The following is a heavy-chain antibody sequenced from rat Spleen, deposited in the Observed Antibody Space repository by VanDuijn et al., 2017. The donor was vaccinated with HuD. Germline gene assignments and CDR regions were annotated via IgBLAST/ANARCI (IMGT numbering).Heavy chain of an antibody. CDR1: GFTFSNYY. D-gene: IGHD1-6*01. CDR2: ISTGGGNT. J-gene: IGHJ2*01. Sequence: EVQLVESGGGLVQPGRSMKLSCAALGFTFSNYYMAWVRQAPPKGLEWVASISTGGGNTYYRDSVKGRFTISRDNAKSTLYLQMNSLRSEDTATYYCTRDPYVYYGGYFDYWGQGVMVTVSS. V-gene: IGHV5-25*01. CDR3: TRDPYVYYGGYFDY.